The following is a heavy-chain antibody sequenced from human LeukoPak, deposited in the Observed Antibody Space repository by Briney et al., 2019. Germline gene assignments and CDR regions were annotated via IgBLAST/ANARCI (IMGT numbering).Heavy chain of an antibody. V-gene: IGHV3-9*01. CDR2: ISWNSGSI. CDR3: AKDLEWADYYYYMDV. J-gene: IGHJ6*03. D-gene: IGHD2-8*01. Sequence: GGSLRLSCAASGFTFDDYAMHWVRQAPGKGLEWVSGISWNSGSIGYADSVKGRFTISRDNAENSLYLQMNSLRVEDTAVYYCAKDLEWADYYYYMDVWGKGTTVTVSS. CDR1: GFTFDDYA.